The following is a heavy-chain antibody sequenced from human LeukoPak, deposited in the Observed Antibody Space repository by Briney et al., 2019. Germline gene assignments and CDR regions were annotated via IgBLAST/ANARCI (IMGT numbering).Heavy chain of an antibody. CDR3: ARHHGVVPAAINSLDWFDP. CDR2: IYYSGST. D-gene: IGHD2-2*01. CDR1: GGSISSSSYY. Sequence: SETLSLTCTVSGGSISSSSYYWGWIRQPPGKGLEWIGSIYYSGSTYYNPSLKSRVTISVDTSKNQFSLKLSSVTAADTAVYYCARHHGVVPAAINSLDWFDPWGQGTLVTVSS. J-gene: IGHJ5*02. V-gene: IGHV4-39*01.